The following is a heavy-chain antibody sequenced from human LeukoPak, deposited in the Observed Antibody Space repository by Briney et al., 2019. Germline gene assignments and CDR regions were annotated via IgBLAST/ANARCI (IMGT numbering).Heavy chain of an antibody. CDR2: ISAYNGNT. Sequence: ASVKVSCKASGYTFTSYGISWVRQAPGQGLEWMGWISAYNGNTNYAQKFQGRVTMTRDTSISTAYMELSRLRSDDTAVYYCARVGYSYGPPDYWGQGTLVTVSS. J-gene: IGHJ4*02. D-gene: IGHD5-18*01. V-gene: IGHV1-18*01. CDR3: ARVGYSYGPPDY. CDR1: GYTFTSYG.